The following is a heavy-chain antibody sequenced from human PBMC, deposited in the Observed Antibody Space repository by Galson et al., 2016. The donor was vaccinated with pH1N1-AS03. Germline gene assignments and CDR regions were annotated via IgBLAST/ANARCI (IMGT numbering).Heavy chain of an antibody. Sequence: LRLSCAASGFTFSSYAMFWVRQAPGKGLEYVSAISGNGFSTYYASSVKERFTISRDNSKNTLFLQMGSLRPEDMAVYYCARGPVSYANYWFPPPDYWGQGTLVTVSS. CDR3: ARGPVSYANYWFPPPDY. CDR2: ISGNGFST. D-gene: IGHD4/OR15-4a*01. J-gene: IGHJ4*02. V-gene: IGHV3-64*01. CDR1: GFTFSSYA.